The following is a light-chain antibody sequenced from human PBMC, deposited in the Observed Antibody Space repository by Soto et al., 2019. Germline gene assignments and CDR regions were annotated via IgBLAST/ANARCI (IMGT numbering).Light chain of an antibody. J-gene: IGKJ2*01. CDR3: QQSYSTQDT. V-gene: IGKV1-39*01. Sequence: DIQMTQSPSSLSASVGDRVTITCRASQSISSYLNWYQQKPGKAPKLLIYAASSLQSGVPSRFSGSGSRTDFTLTISSLQPEDFATYYCQQSYSTQDTFGQGTKLEIK. CDR2: AAS. CDR1: QSISSY.